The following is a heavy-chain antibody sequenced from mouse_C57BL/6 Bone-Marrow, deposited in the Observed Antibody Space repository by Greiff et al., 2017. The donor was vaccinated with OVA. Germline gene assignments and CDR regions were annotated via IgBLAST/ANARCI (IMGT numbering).Heavy chain of an antibody. V-gene: IGHV6-3*01. J-gene: IGHJ3*01. CDR1: GFTFSNYW. Sequence: EVKVEESGGGLVQPGGSMKLSCVASGFTFSNYWMNWVRQSPEKGLEWVAQIRLKSDNYATHYAESVKGRFTISRDDSKSSVYLQMNNLRAEDTGIYYCTRDDSSWFAYWGQGTLVTVSA. CDR3: TRDDSSWFAY. D-gene: IGHD2-4*01. CDR2: IRLKSDNYAT.